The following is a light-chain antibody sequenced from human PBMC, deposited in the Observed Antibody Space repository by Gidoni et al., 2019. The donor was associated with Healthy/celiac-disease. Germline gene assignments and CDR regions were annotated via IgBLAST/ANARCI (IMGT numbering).Light chain of an antibody. Sequence: EIVLPQSPATLSLSPGERANLCCRASQSVSSYLAWYQQKPGQAPRLLIYDASNRAPGIPARFSGSGSGTDFTLTISSLEPEDFAVYYCQQRSNWPLAFGPGTRVDIK. V-gene: IGKV3-11*01. CDR1: QSVSSY. J-gene: IGKJ3*01. CDR2: DAS. CDR3: QQRSNWPLA.